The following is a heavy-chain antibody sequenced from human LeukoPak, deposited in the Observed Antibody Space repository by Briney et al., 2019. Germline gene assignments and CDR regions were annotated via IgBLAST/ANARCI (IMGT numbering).Heavy chain of an antibody. CDR2: IYHSGST. J-gene: IGHJ4*02. Sequence: PSETLSLTCTVSGGSISSGGYYWSWIRQPPGKGLEWIGYIYHSGSTYYNPSLKSRVTISVDRSKNQFSLKLSSVTAADTAVYYCARDLPVDDFWSGPFDYWGQGTLVTVSS. CDR3: ARDLPVDDFWSGPFDY. CDR1: GGSISSGGYY. V-gene: IGHV4-30-2*01. D-gene: IGHD3-3*01.